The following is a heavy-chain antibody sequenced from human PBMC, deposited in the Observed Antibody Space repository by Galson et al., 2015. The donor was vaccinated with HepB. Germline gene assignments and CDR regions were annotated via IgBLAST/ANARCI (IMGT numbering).Heavy chain of an antibody. CDR3: ARRGRPKGIWARYYYYGMDV. CDR1: GGSFSGYY. V-gene: IGHV4-34*01. CDR2: INHSGST. Sequence: ETLSLTCAVYGGSFSGYYWSWIRQPPGKGLEWIGEINHSGSTNYNPSLKSRVTISVDTSKNQFSLKLSSVTAADTAVYYCARRGRPKGIWARYYYYGMDVWGQGTTVTVSS. D-gene: IGHD3-16*01. J-gene: IGHJ6*02.